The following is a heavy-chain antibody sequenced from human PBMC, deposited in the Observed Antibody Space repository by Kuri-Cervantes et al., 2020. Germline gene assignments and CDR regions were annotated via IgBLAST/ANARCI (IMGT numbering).Heavy chain of an antibody. CDR1: GFTFSSYS. V-gene: IGHV3-21*04. J-gene: IGHJ4*02. CDR2: ISSSSYI. CDR3: SRYCVGTGCSVWGDS. D-gene: IGHD2-2*01. Sequence: GESLKISCAASGFTFSSYSMNWVRQAPGKGLEWVSSISSSSYIYYADSVKGRFTISRDNAKNSPYLRMNSLRAEDTAVYYCSRYCVGTGCSVWGDSWGQGTLVTVSS.